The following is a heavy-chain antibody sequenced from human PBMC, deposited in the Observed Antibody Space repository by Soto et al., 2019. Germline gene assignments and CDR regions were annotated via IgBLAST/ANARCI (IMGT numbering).Heavy chain of an antibody. CDR1: GFTFSSYA. CDR2: ISGSGGST. D-gene: IGHD3-3*01. CDR3: AKDPTYYDFWSGYNRPNWFDP. V-gene: IGHV3-23*01. J-gene: IGHJ5*02. Sequence: GGSLRLSCAASGFTFSSYAMSWVRQAPGKGLEWVSAISGSGGSTYYADSVKGRFTISRDNSKNTLYLQMNSLRAEDTAVYYCAKDPTYYDFWSGYNRPNWFDPWGQGTLVTVSS.